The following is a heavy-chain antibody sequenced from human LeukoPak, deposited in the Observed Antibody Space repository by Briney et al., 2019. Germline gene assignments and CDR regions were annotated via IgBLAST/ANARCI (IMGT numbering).Heavy chain of an antibody. Sequence: GGSLRLSCAASRFTFSSYAMSWIRQAPGKGLEWVSAISGSGGSTYYADSVKGRFTISRDNSKNTLYLQMNSLRAEDTAVYYCANTGYSSGWYPGYWGQGTLVTVSS. CDR3: ANTGYSSGWYPGY. CDR2: ISGSGGST. J-gene: IGHJ4*02. V-gene: IGHV3-23*01. CDR1: RFTFSSYA. D-gene: IGHD6-19*01.